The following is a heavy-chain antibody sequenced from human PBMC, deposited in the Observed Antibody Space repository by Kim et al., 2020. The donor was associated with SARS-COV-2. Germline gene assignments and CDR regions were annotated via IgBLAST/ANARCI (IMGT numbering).Heavy chain of an antibody. Sequence: GGSLRLSCAASGFTVSSNYMSWVRQAPGKGLEWVSVIYSGGSTYYADSVKGRFTISRDNSKNTLYLQMNSLSTVDTAVYYCTRVEAVVLHIDVLGQVTTV. CDR2: IYSGGST. D-gene: IGHD6-19*01. CDR1: GFTVSSNY. J-gene: IGHJ6*02. CDR3: TRVEAVVLHIDV. V-gene: IGHV3-53*01.